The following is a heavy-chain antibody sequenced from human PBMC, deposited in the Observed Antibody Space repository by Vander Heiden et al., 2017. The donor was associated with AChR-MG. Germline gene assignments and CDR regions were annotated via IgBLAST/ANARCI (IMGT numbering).Heavy chain of an antibody. Sequence: EVQLVASGGGLVQPGRSLRLSCAASGFTFDDYARHWVRQAPGKGLEWVSGISWNSGSIGYADSVKGRFTISRDNAKNSLYLQMNSLRAEDTALYYCAKDTGPDILTDGAFDYWGQGTLVTVSS. D-gene: IGHD3-9*01. CDR1: GFTFDDYA. CDR3: AKDTGPDILTDGAFDY. V-gene: IGHV3-9*01. J-gene: IGHJ4*02. CDR2: ISWNSGSI.